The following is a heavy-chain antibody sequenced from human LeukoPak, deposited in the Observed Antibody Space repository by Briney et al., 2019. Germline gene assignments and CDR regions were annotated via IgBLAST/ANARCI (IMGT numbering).Heavy chain of an antibody. V-gene: IGHV1-18*01. CDR2: ISAYNGNT. CDR1: GYTFTSYG. J-gene: IGHJ4*02. CDR3: ARESHETREDY. D-gene: IGHD1-1*01. Sequence: ASVKVSCKASGYTFTSYGISWVRQAPGQGLEWMGWISAYNGNTNYAQKLQGRVTMTTDTYTSTAYMELRSLRSDDTAMYYCARESHETREDYWGQGTLVTVSS.